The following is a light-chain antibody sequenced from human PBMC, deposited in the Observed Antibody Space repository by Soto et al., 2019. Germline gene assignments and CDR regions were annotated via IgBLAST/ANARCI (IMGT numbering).Light chain of an antibody. V-gene: IGKV3-20*01. CDR2: GAS. CDR3: QQYGSSPLT. CDR1: QSVSSNS. J-gene: IGKJ4*01. Sequence: EIVLTQSPGTLSLSPGEGDTLSCRASQSVSSNSLAWYQQKPGQAPRLLIYGASTRATGIPDRFSGSGSGTDFTLTINRLEPEDFAVYYCQQYGSSPLTFGGGTKVDIK.